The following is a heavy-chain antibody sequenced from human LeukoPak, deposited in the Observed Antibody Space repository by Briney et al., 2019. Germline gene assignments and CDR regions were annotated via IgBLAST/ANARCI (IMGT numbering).Heavy chain of an antibody. CDR1: GGSISSGGYS. Sequence: SETLSLTCAVSGGSISSGGYSWSWIRQPPGKGLEWIGYIYHSGSTYYNPSLKSRVTISVDRSKNQFSLKLSSVTAADTAVNYCASHVPLRYSSGWFLYWGQGTLVTVSS. V-gene: IGHV4-30-2*01. CDR3: ASHVPLRYSSGWFLY. J-gene: IGHJ4*02. D-gene: IGHD6-19*01. CDR2: IYHSGST.